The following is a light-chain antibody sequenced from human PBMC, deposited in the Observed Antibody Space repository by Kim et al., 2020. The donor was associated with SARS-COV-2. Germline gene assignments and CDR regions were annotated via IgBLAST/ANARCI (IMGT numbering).Light chain of an antibody. Sequence: DIQMTQSPSSLSPSVGDRVTITCQASQDISNYLNWYQQKPGKAPKLLIYDASNLETGVPSRFSGSGSGTDFTFTISSLQPEDIATYYCQQYDNLPMYTFGQGTKLEI. CDR3: QQYDNLPMYT. CDR1: QDISNY. V-gene: IGKV1-33*01. CDR2: DAS. J-gene: IGKJ2*01.